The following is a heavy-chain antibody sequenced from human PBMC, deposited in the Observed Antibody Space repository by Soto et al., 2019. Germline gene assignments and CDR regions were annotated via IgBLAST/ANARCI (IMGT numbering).Heavy chain of an antibody. CDR2: ASYDGSYK. CDR3: AKERSVVATAPDFDY. J-gene: IGHJ4*02. Sequence: QVQLVESGGGVVQPGRSLRLSCAASGFTFSSFGMHWVRQAPGKGLEWVTVASYDGSYKYYADSVKGRFTISRDNSKNTLYLQMTRLRAEDTAVYYCAKERSVVATAPDFDYWGQGTMVTVSS. D-gene: IGHD5-12*01. V-gene: IGHV3-30*18. CDR1: GFTFSSFG.